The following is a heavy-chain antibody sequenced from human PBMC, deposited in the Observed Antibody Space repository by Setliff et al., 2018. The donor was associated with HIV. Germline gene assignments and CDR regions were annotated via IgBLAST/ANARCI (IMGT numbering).Heavy chain of an antibody. CDR1: GYSITSGYS. D-gene: IGHD3-16*01. J-gene: IGHJ4*02. V-gene: IGHV4-38-2*01. CDR3: VHSLLGAPMVDY. CDR2: AYHSGRT. Sequence: PSETLSLTCAVSGYSITSGYSWGWIRQSPEKGLEWIGNAYHSGRTYYNPSLKSRVAMSIDTSKNQFSLRLNSVTAADTAMYYCVHSLLGAPMVDYWGQGTLVTVSS.